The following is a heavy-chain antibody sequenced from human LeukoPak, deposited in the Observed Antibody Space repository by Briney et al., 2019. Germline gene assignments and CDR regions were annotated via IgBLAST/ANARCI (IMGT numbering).Heavy chain of an antibody. CDR1: GFTFSSYS. CDR2: IRSKAYGGTT. J-gene: IGHJ4*02. V-gene: IGHV3-71*01. Sequence: GGSLRLSCAASGFTFSSYSMNWVRQAPGKGLEWVGFIRSKAYGGTTEYAASVKGRFTISRDDSKSIAYLQMNSLRAEDTAVYYCARAGHSAYKSGGDYWGQGTLVTVSS. D-gene: IGHD5-12*01. CDR3: ARAGHSAYKSGGDY.